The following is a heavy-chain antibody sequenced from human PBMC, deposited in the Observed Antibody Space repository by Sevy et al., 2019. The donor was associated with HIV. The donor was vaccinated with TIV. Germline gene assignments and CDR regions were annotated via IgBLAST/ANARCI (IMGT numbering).Heavy chain of an antibody. CDR2: INHSGST. D-gene: IGHD2-2*01. Sequence: SETLSLTCAVYGGSFSGYYWSWIRQPPGKGLEWIGEINHSGSTNYNPSLKSRVTISVDTSKSQFSLKLSSVTAADTAVYYCARGQLGYCSSTSCYEGDYWGQGTLVTISS. CDR3: ARGQLGYCSSTSCYEGDY. CDR1: GGSFSGYY. V-gene: IGHV4-34*01. J-gene: IGHJ4*02.